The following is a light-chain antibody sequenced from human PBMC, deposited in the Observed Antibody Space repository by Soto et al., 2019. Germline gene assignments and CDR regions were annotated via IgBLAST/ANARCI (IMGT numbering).Light chain of an antibody. Sequence: QLVLAQPASVSGSPGQSIPISCTGTSSDVGGYNYVSWYQHHPGKAPKLIIYDVDNRPSGVSDRFSGSKSGNTASLTISGLQAEDEADYYCSSYTSSSTRVFGTGTKVTVL. CDR1: SSDVGGYNY. V-gene: IGLV2-14*03. CDR2: DVD. CDR3: SSYTSSSTRV. J-gene: IGLJ1*01.